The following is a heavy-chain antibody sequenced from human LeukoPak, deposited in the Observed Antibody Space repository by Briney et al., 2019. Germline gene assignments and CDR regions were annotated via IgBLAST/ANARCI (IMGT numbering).Heavy chain of an antibody. J-gene: IGHJ6*03. CDR1: GYTFTVYY. CDR3: ARGAVTTGYMDV. CDR2: INPNSGGT. V-gene: IGHV1-2*02. D-gene: IGHD4-17*01. Sequence: ASVTVSCKASGYTFTVYYMHWVRQAPGPGLEWMGWINPNSGGTNYAQKFQGRGTMTKDTSISTAYKELSRLRSDDTAVYYGARGAVTTGYMDVWGKGTTVSVS.